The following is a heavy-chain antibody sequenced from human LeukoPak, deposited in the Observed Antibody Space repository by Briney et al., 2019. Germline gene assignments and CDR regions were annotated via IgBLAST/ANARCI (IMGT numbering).Heavy chain of an antibody. V-gene: IGHV3-11*04. D-gene: IGHD1-26*01. CDR3: ARTEASGSYFSEYFQH. J-gene: IGHJ1*01. CDR2: ISSSGSTI. Sequence: PGGSLRLSCAASGFTFSDYYMSWIRLAPGKGLEWVSYISSSGSTIYYADSVKGRFTISRDNAKNSLYLQMNSLRAEDTAVYYCARTEASGSYFSEYFQHWGQGTLVTVSS. CDR1: GFTFSDYY.